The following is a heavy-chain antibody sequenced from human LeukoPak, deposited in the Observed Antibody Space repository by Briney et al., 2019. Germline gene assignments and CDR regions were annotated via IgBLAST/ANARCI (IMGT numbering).Heavy chain of an antibody. D-gene: IGHD3-22*01. CDR3: ARVRGYYYDSSGYYSYFDY. Sequence: ASVKVSCKASGYSFTSHYMHWVRQAPGQGLEWMGWINPNSGGTNCAQKFQGRVTMTRDTSISTAYMELSRLRSDDTAVYYCARVRGYYYDSSGYYSYFDYWGQGTLVTVSS. CDR2: INPNSGGT. V-gene: IGHV1-2*02. CDR1: GYSFTSHY. J-gene: IGHJ4*02.